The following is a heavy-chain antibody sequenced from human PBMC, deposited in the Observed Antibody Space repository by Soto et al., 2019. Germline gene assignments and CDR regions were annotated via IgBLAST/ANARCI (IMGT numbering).Heavy chain of an antibody. J-gene: IGHJ6*02. CDR3: AKDRAPRYGMDV. CDR1: GFTFSSYA. CDR2: ISGSGGST. Sequence: PVGSLRLSCAASGFTFSSYAMTWVRQAPGKGLEWVSVISGSGGSTYYADSVKGRFTISRDNSKNTLYLQMNSLRAEDTAVYYCAKDRAPRYGMDVWGQGTTVTVSS. D-gene: IGHD3-10*01. V-gene: IGHV3-23*01.